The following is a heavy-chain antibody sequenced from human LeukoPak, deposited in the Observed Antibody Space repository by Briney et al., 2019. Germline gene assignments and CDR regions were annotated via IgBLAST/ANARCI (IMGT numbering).Heavy chain of an antibody. Sequence: PSETLSLTCAVYGGSFSGYYWSWIRQPPGKGLEWIGEINHSGSTNYNPSLKSRVTISVDTSKNQFSLKLSSVTAADTAVYYCARGYSYGWHYWGQGTLVTVSS. CDR1: GGSFSGYY. CDR2: INHSGST. D-gene: IGHD5-18*01. J-gene: IGHJ4*02. CDR3: ARGYSYGWHY. V-gene: IGHV4-34*01.